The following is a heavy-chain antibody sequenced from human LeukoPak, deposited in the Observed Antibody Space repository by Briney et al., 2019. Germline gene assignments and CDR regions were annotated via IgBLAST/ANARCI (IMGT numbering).Heavy chain of an antibody. CDR1: GFTFSNHA. Sequence: PTGGSLRLSCAASGFTFSNHAIHWVRQAPGKGLDWVAVISSDGTKKFSADSVKGRFSISRDTSQNTVSLQINSLRVEDTALYFCAKDYCTGGTCYYFDSWGQGTLVTV. CDR3: AKDYCTGGTCYYFDS. J-gene: IGHJ4*02. D-gene: IGHD2-8*02. V-gene: IGHV3-30*18. CDR2: ISSDGTKK.